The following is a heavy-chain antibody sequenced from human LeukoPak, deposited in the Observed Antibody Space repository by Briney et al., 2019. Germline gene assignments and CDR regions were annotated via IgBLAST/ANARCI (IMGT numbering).Heavy chain of an antibody. Sequence: GASVKVSCKASGYTLTSYDINWVRQATGQGLEWMGWMNPNSGRTGYAQNFQGRITITRNTSISTAYMELSSLRSEDTAVYYCTRENSSRYFDYWGQGTLVTVSS. CDR3: TRENSSRYFDY. V-gene: IGHV1-8*01. CDR2: MNPNSGRT. J-gene: IGHJ4*02. CDR1: GYTLTSYD. D-gene: IGHD2-21*01.